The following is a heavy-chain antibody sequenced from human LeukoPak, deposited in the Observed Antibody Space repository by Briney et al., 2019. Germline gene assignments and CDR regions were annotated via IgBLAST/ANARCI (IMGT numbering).Heavy chain of an antibody. CDR3: ARSIGSGWFVDY. Sequence: GESLKISCKGSGYKFTSHWIGWVRQMPGKGLEWMGIIYPGDSDTRYSPSLQGQVTISVDKSISTAYPQWSSLKASDTAMYYCARSIGSGWFVDYWGQGTLVTVSS. D-gene: IGHD6-19*01. V-gene: IGHV5-51*01. CDR1: GYKFTSHW. J-gene: IGHJ4*02. CDR2: IYPGDSDT.